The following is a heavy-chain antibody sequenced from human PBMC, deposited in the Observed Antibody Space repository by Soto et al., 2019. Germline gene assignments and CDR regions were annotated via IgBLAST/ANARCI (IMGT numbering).Heavy chain of an antibody. D-gene: IGHD4-17*01. CDR2: MSIGYEKT. CDR1: GFTFTDYS. V-gene: IGHV3-23*01. J-gene: IGHJ4*02. Sequence: EVQVLLSGGGLIQPGGSLRLSCAASGFTFTDYSMAWVRQTPERGLEWFPGMSIGYEKTFYADSVRGRFIVSRDSSKNTVDLQMNSLRVEDTAIYYCARWSGYGDLWGQGTLVTVSS. CDR3: ARWSGYGDL.